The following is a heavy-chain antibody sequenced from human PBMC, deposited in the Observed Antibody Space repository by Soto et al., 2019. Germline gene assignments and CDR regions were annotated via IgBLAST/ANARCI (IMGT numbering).Heavy chain of an antibody. CDR1: GLTFSTYA. Sequence: EVHLLESGGDLVQPGGSLRLSCTASGLTFSTYAMSWVRQAPGKGLEWVSAIGGSGTGGRTYYADSVKGRFTISRDKSKTTVYLQMNSLRADDTAVYYGAKSPGGLDGYNSDYYGMDVWGQGTTVTVSS. CDR2: IGGSGTGGRT. CDR3: AKSPGGLDGYNSDYYGMDV. D-gene: IGHD5-12*01. V-gene: IGHV3-23*01. J-gene: IGHJ6*02.